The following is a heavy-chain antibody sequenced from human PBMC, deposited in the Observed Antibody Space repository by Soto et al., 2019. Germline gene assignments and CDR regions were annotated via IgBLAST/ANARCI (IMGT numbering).Heavy chain of an antibody. CDR2: INPNCGST. Sequence: EASVKVCCQASGYTFTGHYMHWVGPAPGQVLEWMGGINPNCGSTNYAQKFQGRVTITADESTSTAYMELSSLRSEDTAVYYCASCIAAASPHWYFDLWGRGTLVTVSS. D-gene: IGHD6-13*01. CDR3: ASCIAAASPHWYFDL. V-gene: IGHV1-2*02. J-gene: IGHJ2*01. CDR1: GYTFTGHY.